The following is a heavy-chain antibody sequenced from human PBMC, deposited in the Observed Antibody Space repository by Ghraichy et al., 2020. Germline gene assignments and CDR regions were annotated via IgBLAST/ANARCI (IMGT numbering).Heavy chain of an antibody. V-gene: IGHV3-21*01. D-gene: IGHD2-2*02. CDR3: ELYCSSTSCYRRAFDI. Sequence: GGSLRLSCAASGFTFSSYSMNWVRQAPGKGLEWVSSISSSSSYIYYADSVKGRFTISRDNAKNSLYLQMNSLRAEDTAVYYCELYCSSTSCYRRAFDIWGQGTMVTVSS. J-gene: IGHJ3*02. CDR2: ISSSSSYI. CDR1: GFTFSSYS.